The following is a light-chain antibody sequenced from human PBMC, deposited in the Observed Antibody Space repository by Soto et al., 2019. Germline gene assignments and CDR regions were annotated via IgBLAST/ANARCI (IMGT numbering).Light chain of an antibody. CDR1: SSEIGSNNL. CDR3: CSYAGSSTFLYV. CDR2: EGS. V-gene: IGLV2-23*03. J-gene: IGLJ1*01. Sequence: QSVLTQPASVSGSPGQSITISCTGTSSEIGSNNLVSWYQQHPGKAPKLMIYEGSKRPSGVSNRFSGSKSGNTASLTISGLQAEDEADYYCCSYAGSSTFLYVFGTGTKVTVL.